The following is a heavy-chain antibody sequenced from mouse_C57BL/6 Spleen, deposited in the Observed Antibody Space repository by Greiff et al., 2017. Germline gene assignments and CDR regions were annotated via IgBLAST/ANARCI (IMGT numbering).Heavy chain of an antibody. CDR1: GYTFTSYW. CDR3: ASAGTTVVGGYYFYY. J-gene: IGHJ2*01. Sequence: QVQLQQPGAELVKPGASVKLSCKASGYTFTSYWMHWVKQRPGQGLEWIGMIHPNSGSTNYNEKFKSKATLTVDKSSSTAYMQRISLTSADSAVYSRASAGTTVVGGYYFYYWGQGTTLTVSS. V-gene: IGHV1-64*01. D-gene: IGHD1-1*01. CDR2: IHPNSGST.